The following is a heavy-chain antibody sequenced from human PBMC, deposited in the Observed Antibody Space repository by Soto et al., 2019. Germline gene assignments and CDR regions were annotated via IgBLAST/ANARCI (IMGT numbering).Heavy chain of an antibody. CDR1: GFTFSGYA. CDR2: ISGSGGST. D-gene: IGHD3-3*01. CDR3: AKYYDFWSGYYPRHYYGMDV. V-gene: IGHV3-23*01. Sequence: GGSLRLSCAASGFTFSGYAISWVRQAPGKGLEWFSAISGSGGSTYYAYSVKGRFTISRDNSKNTLYLQMNSLRAEDTAVYYCAKYYDFWSGYYPRHYYGMDVWGQGTTVTGS. J-gene: IGHJ6*02.